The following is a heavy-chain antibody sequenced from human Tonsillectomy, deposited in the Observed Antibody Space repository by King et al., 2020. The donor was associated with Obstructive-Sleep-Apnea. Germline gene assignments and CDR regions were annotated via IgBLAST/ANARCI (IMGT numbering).Heavy chain of an antibody. CDR1: GYTFSGYY. J-gene: IGHJ4*02. D-gene: IGHD3-9*01. V-gene: IGHV1-2*02. Sequence: QLVQSGAEVKKPGASVKVSCKASGYTFSGYYMHWVRQAPGQGLEWMGCINPNSGGTNYAQKFQGRVTMTRDTSISTAYMELSRLKSDDTALYYCARSGARRGSFAWILYGYWGQGTLVTVSS. CDR2: INPNSGGT. CDR3: ARSGARRGSFAWILYGY.